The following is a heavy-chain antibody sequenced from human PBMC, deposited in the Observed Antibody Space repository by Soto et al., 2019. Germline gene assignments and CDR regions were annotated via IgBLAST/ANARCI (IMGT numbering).Heavy chain of an antibody. D-gene: IGHD1-26*01. CDR2: IIPIFGTA. Sequence: SVKVSCKASGGTFSSYAISWVRQAPGQGLEWMGGIIPIFGTANYAQKFQGRATITADESTSTAYMELSSLRSEDTAVYYCARGPSDDSGSSPFDYWGQGTLVTVSS. CDR3: ARGPSDDSGSSPFDY. J-gene: IGHJ4*02. V-gene: IGHV1-69*13. CDR1: GGTFSSYA.